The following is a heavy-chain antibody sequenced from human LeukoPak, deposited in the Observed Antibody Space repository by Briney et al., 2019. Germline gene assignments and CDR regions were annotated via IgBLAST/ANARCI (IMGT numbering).Heavy chain of an antibody. CDR2: IYTSGST. D-gene: IGHD4-17*01. CDR3: AREYGDQGTRNFDY. J-gene: IGHJ4*02. Sequence: PSETLSLTCTVSGGSISSYYWSWIRQPAGKGLEWIGRIYTSGSTNYSPSLKSRVTMSVDTSKNQFSLKLISVTAADTAVYYCAREYGDQGTRNFDYWGRGSLVTVSS. CDR1: GGSISSYY. V-gene: IGHV4-4*07.